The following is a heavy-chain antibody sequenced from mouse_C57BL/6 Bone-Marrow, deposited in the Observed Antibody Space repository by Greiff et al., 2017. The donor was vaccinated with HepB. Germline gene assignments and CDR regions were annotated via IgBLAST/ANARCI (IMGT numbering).Heavy chain of an antibody. CDR2: ISGGGGNT. CDR1: GFTFSSYT. J-gene: IGHJ4*01. Sequence: DVKLVESGGGLVKPGGSLKLSCAASGFTFSSYTMSWVRQTPEKRLEWVATISGGGGNTYYPDSVKGRFTISRDNAKNTLYLQMSSLRSEDTALYYCARHGGYYGYDGGAMDYWGQGTSVTVSS. D-gene: IGHD2-2*01. CDR3: ARHGGYYGYDGGAMDY. V-gene: IGHV5-9*01.